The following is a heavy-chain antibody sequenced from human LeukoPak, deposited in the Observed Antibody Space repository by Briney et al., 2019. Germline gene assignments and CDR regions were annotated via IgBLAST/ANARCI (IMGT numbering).Heavy chain of an antibody. CDR3: AHRRSGYDWNHGDFDY. CDR1: GFSLTTRPLG. Sequence: SGPTLVKPTQTLTLTCSFSGFSLTTRPLGVGWIRQPPGKALEWLAVIYWADDKRYNPSLKTRLTVTTATSKNQVVLIMTNMDPVDTATYYCAHRRSGYDWNHGDFDYCGQGTLVTVSS. V-gene: IGHV2-5*02. D-gene: IGHD1-20*01. J-gene: IGHJ4*02. CDR2: IYWADDK.